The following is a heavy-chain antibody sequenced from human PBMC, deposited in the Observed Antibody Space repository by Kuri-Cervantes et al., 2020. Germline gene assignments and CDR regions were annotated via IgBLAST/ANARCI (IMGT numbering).Heavy chain of an antibody. CDR1: GFTFSSYW. CDR3: AKGIGPYYYDSSGYYDY. J-gene: IGHJ4*02. D-gene: IGHD3-22*01. Sequence: GGSLRLSCAASGFTFSSYWMSWVRQAPGKGLEWVANIKQDGSEKYYVDSVKGRFTISRDNAKNFLYLQMNSLRAEDTALYYCAKGIGPYYYDSSGYYDYWGQGTLVTVSS. CDR2: IKQDGSEK. V-gene: IGHV3-7*03.